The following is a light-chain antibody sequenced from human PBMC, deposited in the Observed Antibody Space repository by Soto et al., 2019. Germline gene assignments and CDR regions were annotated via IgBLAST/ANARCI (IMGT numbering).Light chain of an antibody. CDR2: AAS. J-gene: IGKJ5*01. V-gene: IGKV1-39*01. CDR3: QQSYSTPSIT. CDR1: QSISSY. Sequence: DIQMTQSPSSLSASVGDRVTITCRASQSISSYLNWYQQKPGKAPKLLIYAASSLQSGVPSRFSGSGSGTDFTLTISSLQPEDFATYYCQQSYSTPSITSGQGTRLEIK.